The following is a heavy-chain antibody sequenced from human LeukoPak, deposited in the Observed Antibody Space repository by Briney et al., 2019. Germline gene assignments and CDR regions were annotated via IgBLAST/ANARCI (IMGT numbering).Heavy chain of an antibody. CDR1: GGSFSGYY. CDR3: ARQYCSSTSCYYDY. D-gene: IGHD2-2*01. Sequence: SETLSLTCAVYGGSFSGYYWSWIRQPPGKGLEWIGEINHSGSTNYNPSLKSRVTISVDTSKNQFSLKLSSVTAADTAVYYCARQYCSSTSCYYDYWGQGTLVTVSS. J-gene: IGHJ4*02. V-gene: IGHV4-34*01. CDR2: INHSGST.